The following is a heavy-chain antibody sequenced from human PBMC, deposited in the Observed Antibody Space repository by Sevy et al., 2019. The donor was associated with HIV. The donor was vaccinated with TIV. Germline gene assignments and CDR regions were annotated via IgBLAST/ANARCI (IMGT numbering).Heavy chain of an antibody. D-gene: IGHD3-16*01. Sequence: GGSLRLSCAASGFTFDDSAMHWVRQAPGKGLEWVSTISWNSDIIVYGDSVKGRFTISRDNAKNSLYLQMKSLRAEETALYDCAKSLTSFRGMDVWGQGTTVTASS. V-gene: IGHV3-9*01. CDR2: ISWNSDII. J-gene: IGHJ6*02. CDR1: GFTFDDSA. CDR3: AKSLTSFRGMDV.